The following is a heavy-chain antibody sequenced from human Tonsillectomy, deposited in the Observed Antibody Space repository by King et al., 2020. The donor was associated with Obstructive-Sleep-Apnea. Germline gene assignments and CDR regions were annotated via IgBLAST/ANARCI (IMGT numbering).Heavy chain of an antibody. D-gene: IGHD2-15*01. CDR2: ISYDGSNK. Sequence: VQLVESGGGVVQPGRSLRLSCAASGFTFSSYAMHWVRQAPGKGLEWVAVISYDGSNKYYADSVKGRFTISRDNSKNTLYLQMNSLRAEDTAVYYCARELYIDYYYGMDVWGQGTTVTVSS. V-gene: IGHV3-30*04. J-gene: IGHJ6*02. CDR3: ARELYIDYYYGMDV. CDR1: GFTFSSYA.